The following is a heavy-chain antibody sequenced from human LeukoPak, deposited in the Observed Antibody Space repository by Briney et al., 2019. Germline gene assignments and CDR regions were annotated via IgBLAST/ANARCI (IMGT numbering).Heavy chain of an antibody. CDR1: GYTFTSYD. V-gene: IGHV1-8*01. J-gene: IGHJ6*02. CDR3: ARGVNRYYYYGMDI. CDR2: MNPNSGNT. Sequence: GASVKVSCKASGYTFTSYDINWVRQATGQGLEWMGWMNPNSGNTGYAQKFQGRVTMTRNTSISTAYMELSSLRSEDTAVYYCARGVNRYYYYGMDIWGQGTMVTVSS.